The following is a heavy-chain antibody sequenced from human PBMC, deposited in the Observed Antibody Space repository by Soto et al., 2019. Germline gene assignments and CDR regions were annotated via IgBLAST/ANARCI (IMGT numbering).Heavy chain of an antibody. CDR2: IDPSDSQT. CDR1: GYSFAGYW. D-gene: IGHD3-22*01. Sequence: LKISCKGSGYSFAGYWITWVRQKPGKGLEWMGRIDPSDSQTYYSPSFRGHVTISVTKSITTVFLQWSSLRASDTAMYYCARQIYDSDTGPNFQYYFDSWGQGTPVTV. CDR3: ARQIYDSDTGPNFQYYFDS. V-gene: IGHV5-10-1*01. J-gene: IGHJ4*02.